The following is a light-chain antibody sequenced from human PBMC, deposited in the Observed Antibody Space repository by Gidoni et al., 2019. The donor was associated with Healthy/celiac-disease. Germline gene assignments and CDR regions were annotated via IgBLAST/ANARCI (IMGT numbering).Light chain of an antibody. Sequence: QSALTQPASVSGSPGQSITTSCTGTSSDVGGYNCVSWYQQHPGKAPKLMIYDVSNRPSGVSNRFSGSKSGNTASLTISGLQAEDEADYYCSSYTSSSTLVVFGGGTKLTVL. CDR2: DVS. CDR3: SSYTSSSTLVV. CDR1: SSDVGGYNC. J-gene: IGLJ2*01. V-gene: IGLV2-14*01.